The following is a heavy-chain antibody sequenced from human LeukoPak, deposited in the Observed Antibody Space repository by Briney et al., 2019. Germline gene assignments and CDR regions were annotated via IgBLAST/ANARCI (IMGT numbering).Heavy chain of an antibody. V-gene: IGHV3-66*01. CDR1: GLSVSSNY. D-gene: IGHD3-9*01. CDR2: IYRDGSS. Sequence: PGGPLRLSCVASGLSVSSNYMSWVRQAPGKGLEWVSVIYRDGSSYYAESVKGRFTISRDNSKNTLYIQMNSLRAEDTAVYYCARSFYDILIGYYQYFDYWGQGTLVTVSS. J-gene: IGHJ4*02. CDR3: ARSFYDILIGYYQYFDY.